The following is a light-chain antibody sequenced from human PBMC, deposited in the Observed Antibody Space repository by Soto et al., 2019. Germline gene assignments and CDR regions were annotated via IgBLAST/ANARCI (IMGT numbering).Light chain of an antibody. J-gene: IGKJ3*01. CDR3: QQYDNLPLT. CDR1: QSIANY. V-gene: IGKV3-15*01. Sequence: MTQSPSSLSASVGARVTITCRASQSIANYLAWYQQKPGQAPRLLIFGASSRATGVPARFSGSGSGTEFTLTINSLQSEDFAVYFCQQYDNLPLTFGPGTKVDI. CDR2: GAS.